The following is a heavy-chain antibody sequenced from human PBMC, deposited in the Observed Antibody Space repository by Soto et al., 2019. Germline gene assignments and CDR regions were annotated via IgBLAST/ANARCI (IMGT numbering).Heavy chain of an antibody. Sequence: GGSLRLSCAASGFTVSGNYMSWVRQAPGEGLEWVSIIYSGGSPYYTDSVKGRFTISRDNAKNSLYLQMNSLRDDDTAVYYCARPSSGWENWFDPWGQGTLVTVSS. CDR2: IYSGGSP. CDR3: ARPSSGWENWFDP. CDR1: GFTVSGNY. J-gene: IGHJ5*02. V-gene: IGHV3-66*04. D-gene: IGHD6-19*01.